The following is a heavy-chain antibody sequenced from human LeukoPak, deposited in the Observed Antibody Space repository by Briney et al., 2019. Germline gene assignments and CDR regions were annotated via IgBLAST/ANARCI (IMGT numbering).Heavy chain of an antibody. J-gene: IGHJ6*03. V-gene: IGHV4-39*07. CDR2: INHSGST. CDR1: GGSISSSSYY. CDR3: ARPTYCSSTSCSSDYMDV. Sequence: SETLSLTCTVSGGSISSSSYYWGWIRQPPGKGLEWIGEINHSGSTNYNPSLKSRVTISVDTSKNQFSLKLSSVTAADTAVYYCARPTYCSSTSCSSDYMDVWGKGTTVTVSS. D-gene: IGHD2-2*01.